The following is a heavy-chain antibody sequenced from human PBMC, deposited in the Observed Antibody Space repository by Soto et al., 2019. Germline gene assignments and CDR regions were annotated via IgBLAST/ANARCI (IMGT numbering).Heavy chain of an antibody. CDR3: ASVSRIEMATIKVAFDI. CDR1: GYTFTSYG. V-gene: IGHV1-18*01. D-gene: IGHD5-12*01. J-gene: IGHJ3*02. Sequence: ASVKVSCKASGYTFTSYGISWVRQAPGQGLEWMGWISAYNGNTNYAQKLQGRVTMTTDTSTSTAYMELRSLRSDDTAVYYCASVSRIEMATIKVAFDIWGQGTMVTVSS. CDR2: ISAYNGNT.